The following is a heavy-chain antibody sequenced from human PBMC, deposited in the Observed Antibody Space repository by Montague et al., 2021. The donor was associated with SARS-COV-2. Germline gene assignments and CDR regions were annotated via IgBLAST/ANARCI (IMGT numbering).Heavy chain of an antibody. CDR1: GFTLRGYW. J-gene: IGHJ4*02. V-gene: IGHV3-7*01. CDR2: INRDGTEE. D-gene: IGHD6-19*01. CDR3: ARDRGWQSYDS. Sequence: SLRLSCAASGFTLRGYWMTWVRQAPGKGLEWVASINRDGTEESYVDSVRGRFTVSRDSAQNSLFLQINRLRVEDTAVYYCARDRGWQSYDSWGQGTLVIVSS.